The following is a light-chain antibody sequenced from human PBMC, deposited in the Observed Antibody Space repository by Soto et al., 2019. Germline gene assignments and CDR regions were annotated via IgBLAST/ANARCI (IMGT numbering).Light chain of an antibody. J-gene: IGKJ1*01. CDR3: QQSYSTPRA. V-gene: IGKV1-39*01. Sequence: DIQMTQSPSSLSAPVGDRVTITCRASQGISSYLNWYQQKPGKAPKLLIYAASSLQSGVPSRFSGSGSGTDFTLTISSLQPEDFATYYCQQSYSTPRAFGQGTKVDIK. CDR1: QGISSY. CDR2: AAS.